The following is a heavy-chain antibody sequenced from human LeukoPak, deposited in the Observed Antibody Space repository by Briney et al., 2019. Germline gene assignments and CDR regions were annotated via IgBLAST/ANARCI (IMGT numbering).Heavy chain of an antibody. CDR1: GFTFSDHA. CDR3: AKVRQGGVIDSNDY. CDR2: VSYLGDNT. Sequence: PGGSLRLSCAASGFTFSDHAMSRVRQAPRQGLEWVSSVSYLGDNTFYADSVKGRFTISRDNSKNTLYLQMNSLRAEDTAVYYCAKVRQGGVIDSNDYWGQGTLVTVSS. J-gene: IGHJ4*02. D-gene: IGHD3-16*02. V-gene: IGHV3-23*01.